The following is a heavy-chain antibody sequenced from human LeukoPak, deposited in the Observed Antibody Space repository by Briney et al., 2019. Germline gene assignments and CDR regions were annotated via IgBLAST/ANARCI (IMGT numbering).Heavy chain of an antibody. V-gene: IGHV6-1*01. D-gene: IGHD5-12*01. CDR2: TYYRSKWYN. CDR3: AREAEYSGYDYDYFDY. CDR1: GDSFSSNSAA. J-gene: IGHJ4*02. Sequence: SQTLSLTCAISGDSFSSNSAAWNWIRQSPSRGLEWLGRTYYRSKWYNDYAVSVKSRITINPDTSKNQFSLQLYSVTPEDTAVYYCAREAEYSGYDYDYFDYWGQGTLVTVSS.